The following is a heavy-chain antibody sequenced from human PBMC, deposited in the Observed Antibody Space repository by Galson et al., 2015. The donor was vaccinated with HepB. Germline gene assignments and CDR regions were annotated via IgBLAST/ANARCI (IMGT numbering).Heavy chain of an antibody. J-gene: IGHJ4*02. V-gene: IGHV3-21*01. Sequence: SLRLSCAASGFTFSTYSMNWVRQAPGKGLEWVSSITSTSISMYYADSLKGRFTISRDNAKNSLYLQMDSLRAEDTAVYYCAKTWGDGVHDYDFWSGYGHFDYWGQGTLVTVSS. CDR3: AKTWGDGVHDYDFWSGYGHFDY. D-gene: IGHD3-3*01. CDR1: GFTFSTYS. CDR2: ITSTSISM.